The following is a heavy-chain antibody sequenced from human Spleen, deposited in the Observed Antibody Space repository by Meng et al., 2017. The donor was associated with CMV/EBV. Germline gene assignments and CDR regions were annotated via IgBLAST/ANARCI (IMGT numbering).Heavy chain of an antibody. V-gene: IGHV5-51*01. Sequence: GESLKISCKGSGYTFSTYWIAWVRQMPGKGLGWMGIIFPSDSDTTYNPSFKGQVTMSADKSTGTAYLQWSSLKASDTAVYYCARQVDLAMFYDYWGQGTLVTVSS. D-gene: IGHD5-18*01. J-gene: IGHJ4*02. CDR1: GYTFSTYW. CDR3: ARQVDLAMFYDY. CDR2: IFPSDSDT.